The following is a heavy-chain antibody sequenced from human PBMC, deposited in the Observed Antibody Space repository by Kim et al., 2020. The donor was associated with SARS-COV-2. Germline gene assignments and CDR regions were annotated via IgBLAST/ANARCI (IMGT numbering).Heavy chain of an antibody. D-gene: IGHD3-9*01. Sequence: GRVTMTRDTSTSTVYMELSSLRSEDTAVYYCARGGYYDILTGYYREDFDYWGQGTLVTVSS. V-gene: IGHV1-46*01. CDR3: ARGGYYDILTGYYREDFDY. J-gene: IGHJ4*02.